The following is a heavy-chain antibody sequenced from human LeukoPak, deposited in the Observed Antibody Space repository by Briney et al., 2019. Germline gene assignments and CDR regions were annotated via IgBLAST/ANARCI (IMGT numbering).Heavy chain of an antibody. CDR1: GLTFCRYN. CDR3: ASGTVGNYALDY. V-gene: IGHV3-21*01. CDR2: IGTSSNNI. D-gene: IGHD1-7*01. J-gene: IGHJ4*02. Sequence: GGSLRLSCAASGLTFCRYNMNWVRQAPGKGLEWVSSIGTSSNNIYYTDSVKGRFTIPRDNAKNSLYLQVDSLRVEDTAVYFCASGTVGNYALDYWGQGTLVTVSS.